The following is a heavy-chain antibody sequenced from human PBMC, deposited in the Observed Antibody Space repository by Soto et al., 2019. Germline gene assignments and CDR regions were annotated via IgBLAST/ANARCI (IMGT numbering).Heavy chain of an antibody. CDR3: PKHLDDY. Sequence: GGSLRLSCTASVVTFGSYGMHWVGQGPGKGLEWVAVIWYDGSNKYYADSVKGRFTISRDNSKNTLYLQMNILRAEDTAVYYYPKHLDDYRGQGNLVPV. J-gene: IGHJ4*02. CDR2: IWYDGSNK. V-gene: IGHV3-33*06. CDR1: VVTFGSYG.